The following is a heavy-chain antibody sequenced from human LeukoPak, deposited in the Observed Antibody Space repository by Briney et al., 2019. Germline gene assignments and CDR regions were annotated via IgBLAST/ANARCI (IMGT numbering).Heavy chain of an antibody. CDR1: GYTFTSYA. J-gene: IGHJ4*02. CDR2: ISAYNGNT. CDR3: ASWAWYGDYFVDY. D-gene: IGHD4-17*01. V-gene: IGHV1-18*01. Sequence: ASVKVSCKASGYTFTSYAMNWVRQAPGQGLEWMGWISAYNGNTNYAQKLQGRVTMTTDTSTSTAYMELRSLRSDDTAVYYCASWAWYGDYFVDYWGQGTLVTVSS.